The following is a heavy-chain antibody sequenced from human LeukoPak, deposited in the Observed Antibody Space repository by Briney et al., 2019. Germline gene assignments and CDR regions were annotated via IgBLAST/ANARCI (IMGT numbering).Heavy chain of an antibody. CDR3: ARGVVAMVRGVMNWFDP. D-gene: IGHD3-10*01. V-gene: IGHV4-61*02. CDR1: GGSVSSGSYY. J-gene: IGHJ5*02. CDR2: IYTSGST. Sequence: KPSETLSLTCTVSGGSVSSGSYYWSWIRQPAGKALAWIGRIYTSGSTNYNPSLRSRVTISVDKSKNQFSLKLTSVTAADTAVYFCARGVVAMVRGVMNWFDPWGQGTLVTVSS.